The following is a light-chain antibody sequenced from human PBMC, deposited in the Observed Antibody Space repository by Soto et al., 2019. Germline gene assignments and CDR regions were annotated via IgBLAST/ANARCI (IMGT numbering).Light chain of an antibody. V-gene: IGKV3-20*01. CDR1: QRVGSTY. CDR3: QQYGSSPPGFT. Sequence: EVVLTQSPDTLSLFPGERATLSCRASQRVGSTYFAWYRQKPGQPPSLLIYGASNRATGVPDRFSGSGSGTDFTLTISRLEPEDFAVYYCQQYGSSPPGFTFGPGTTVEIK. J-gene: IGKJ3*01. CDR2: GAS.